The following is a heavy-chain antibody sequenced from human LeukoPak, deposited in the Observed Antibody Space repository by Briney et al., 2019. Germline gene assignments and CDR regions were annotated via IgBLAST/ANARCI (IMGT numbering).Heavy chain of an antibody. V-gene: IGHV4-59*08. CDR1: GGSISSYY. Sequence: SETLSLTCTVSGGSISSYYWSWIRQPPGKGREWIGYIYYSGSTNYNPSLKSRVTISVDTSKNQFSLKLSSVTAADTAVYYCARLSYSSGWYYFDYWGQGTLVSVSS. CDR2: IYYSGST. D-gene: IGHD6-19*01. CDR3: ARLSYSSGWYYFDY. J-gene: IGHJ4*02.